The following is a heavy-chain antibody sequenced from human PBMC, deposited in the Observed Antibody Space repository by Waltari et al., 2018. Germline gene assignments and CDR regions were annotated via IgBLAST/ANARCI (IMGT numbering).Heavy chain of an antibody. Sequence: QVQPQQRGAGPLKPLETLSLTCAVYGGSSSGYYCSCASRPPGQGPGWMGEIIHIGSTEHYPPLNKGRATSAEEDKNSSALKLSCVTGADAAVEYCGGGDSSGDSWYEYGPVRAIDVWGQGTMVTVSS. CDR3: GGGDSSGDSWYEYGPVRAIDV. D-gene: IGHD3-22*01. V-gene: IGHV4-34*01. CDR1: GGSSSGYY. CDR2: IIHIGST. J-gene: IGHJ3*01.